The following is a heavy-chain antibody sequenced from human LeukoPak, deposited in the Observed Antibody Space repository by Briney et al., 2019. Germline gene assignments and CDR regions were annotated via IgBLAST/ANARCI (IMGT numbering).Heavy chain of an antibody. CDR3: ARVSTYSAIDY. CDR1: GFTFSSYW. V-gene: IGHV3-74*01. J-gene: IGHJ4*02. D-gene: IGHD1-26*01. CDR2: INSDGSST. Sequence: PGGSLRLSCAASGFTFSSYWMHWVRQGPGKGLVWVSRINSDGSSTSYADPVKGRFTISRDNAKNTLYLQMNSLRAEDTAVYYCARVSTYSAIDYWGQGTLVTVSS.